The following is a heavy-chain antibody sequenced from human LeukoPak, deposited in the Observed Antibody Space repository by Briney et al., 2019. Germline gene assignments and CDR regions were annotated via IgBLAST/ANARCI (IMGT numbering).Heavy chain of an antibody. CDR1: GFTFSSYA. V-gene: IGHV3-23*01. Sequence: GGSLRLSCAASGFTFSSYAMSWVRQAPGKGLEWVSAISGSGGTTYYADSVKGRFTISRDNSKNTLYLQMNSLRAEDTAVYYCAKDAYYYGSRSYYNIPWFDPWGQGTLVTVSS. CDR2: ISGSGGTT. CDR3: AKDAYYYGSRSYYNIPWFDP. D-gene: IGHD3-10*01. J-gene: IGHJ5*02.